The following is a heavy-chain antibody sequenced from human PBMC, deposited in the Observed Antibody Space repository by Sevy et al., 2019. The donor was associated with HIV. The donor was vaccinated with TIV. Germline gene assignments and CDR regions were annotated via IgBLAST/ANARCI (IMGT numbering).Heavy chain of an antibody. V-gene: IGHV3-74*01. CDR3: ARHAYGGPDY. Sequence: GGSLRLSCAASGFIFSSNLMYWVRQAPGKGLVWVSRIDGGGNSTTYADSVKGRFTISRDNAKNTLYLQMNSLRAEDTAVYYCARHAYGGPDYWGQGSLVTVSS. D-gene: IGHD3-10*01. CDR2: IDGGGNST. J-gene: IGHJ4*02. CDR1: GFIFSSNL.